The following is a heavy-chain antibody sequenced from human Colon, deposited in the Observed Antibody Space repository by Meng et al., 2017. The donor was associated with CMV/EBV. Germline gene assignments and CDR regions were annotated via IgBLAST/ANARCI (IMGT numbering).Heavy chain of an antibody. Sequence: SETLSLTCTVSGGSISSYYWSWIRQPPGKGLEWIGYIYYSGSTNYNPSLKSRVTISVDTSKNQFSLKLSSVTAADTAVYYCARDSYFFGKQKTAYEMDVWGQGTTVTVSS. CDR3: ARDSYFFGKQKTAYEMDV. CDR2: IYYSGST. D-gene: IGHD3-3*01. CDR1: GGSISSYY. J-gene: IGHJ6*02. V-gene: IGHV4-59*01.